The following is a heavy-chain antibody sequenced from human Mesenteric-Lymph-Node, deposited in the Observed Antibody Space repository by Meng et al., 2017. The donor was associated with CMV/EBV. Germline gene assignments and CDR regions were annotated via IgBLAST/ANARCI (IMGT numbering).Heavy chain of an antibody. Sequence: GESLKISCAASGFIFSNWAMHWVRQAPGKGLQYVSAISSNGDSTYYVDSVEGRFTISRDNSKNTLYLQMGSLRAEDMAVYYCARGASWGQGTLVTVSS. V-gene: IGHV3-64*02. CDR3: ARGAS. CDR1: GFIFSNWA. CDR2: ISSNGDST. J-gene: IGHJ5*02.